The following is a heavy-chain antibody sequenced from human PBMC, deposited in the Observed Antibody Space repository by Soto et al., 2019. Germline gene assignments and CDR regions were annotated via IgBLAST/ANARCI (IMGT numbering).Heavy chain of an antibody. CDR3: ARQGPASILNTWFDP. CDR1: GGSISSYY. D-gene: IGHD2-2*01. V-gene: IGHV4-59*01. CDR2: IYYSGST. Sequence: SETLSLTCTVSGGSISSYYWSWIRQPPGKGLEWIGYIYYSGSTNYNPSLKSRATISLDTSKNQFSLKLSSVTAADTAVYYCARQGPASILNTWFDPWGQGTLVTVSS. J-gene: IGHJ5*02.